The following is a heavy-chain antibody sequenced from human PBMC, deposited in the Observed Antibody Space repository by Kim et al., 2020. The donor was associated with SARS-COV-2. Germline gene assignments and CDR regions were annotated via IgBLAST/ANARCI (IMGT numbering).Heavy chain of an antibody. CDR3: RGENGPDNFDY. CDR1: GFTFSSYG. CDR2: ISYDGSNK. V-gene: IGHV3-30*03. D-gene: IGHD3-10*01. J-gene: IGHJ4*02. Sequence: GGSLRLSCAASGFTFSSYGMHWVRQAPGKGLEWVAVISYDGSNKYYADSVKGRFTISRDNSKNTLYLQLNSLRAEDTAVYYCRGENGPDNFDYWGQGTLVTVSS.